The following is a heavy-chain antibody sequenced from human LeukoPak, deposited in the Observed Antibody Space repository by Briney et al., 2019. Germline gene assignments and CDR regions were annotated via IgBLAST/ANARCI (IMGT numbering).Heavy chain of an antibody. D-gene: IGHD5-18*01. CDR2: ISYSGST. J-gene: IGHJ4*02. CDR3: ARHDHGYSSGRFDC. Sequence: SETLSLTCTVSGGSINTYYWSWLRQPPGKGLEWIGLISYSGSTDYNPSLKGRVTMSVDMSKNQFSLRLSSVTAADTAIYYRARHDHGYSSGRFDCWGQGTLVTVPS. V-gene: IGHV4-59*08. CDR1: GGSINTYY.